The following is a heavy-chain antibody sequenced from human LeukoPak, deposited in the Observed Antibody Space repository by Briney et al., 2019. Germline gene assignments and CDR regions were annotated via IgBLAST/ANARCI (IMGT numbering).Heavy chain of an antibody. CDR3: ARGSTYYDILTGYFDY. Sequence: PSQTLSLTCTVSGDSISSGDYYWSWIRQPAGKGLEWIGRISSSRSTNYNPSLKSRVTISVDTSKNQFSLKLSSVTAADTAVYYCARGSTYYDILTGYFDYWGQGTLVTVSS. D-gene: IGHD3-9*01. J-gene: IGHJ4*02. CDR1: GDSISSGDYY. V-gene: IGHV4-61*02. CDR2: ISSSRST.